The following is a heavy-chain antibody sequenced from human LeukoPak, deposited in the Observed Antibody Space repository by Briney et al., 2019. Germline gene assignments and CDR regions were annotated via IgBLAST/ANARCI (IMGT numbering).Heavy chain of an antibody. Sequence: SETLSLTCTVSGGSISSSSYYWGWIRQPPGKGLEWIGSIYYSGSTYYNPSLKSRVTISVDTSKNQFSLKLTSVTAADTAVYYCARDEYGDFQGFDFWGQGTRVTVSS. V-gene: IGHV4-39*07. D-gene: IGHD4-17*01. CDR3: ARDEYGDFQGFDF. CDR1: GGSISSSSYY. J-gene: IGHJ4*02. CDR2: IYYSGST.